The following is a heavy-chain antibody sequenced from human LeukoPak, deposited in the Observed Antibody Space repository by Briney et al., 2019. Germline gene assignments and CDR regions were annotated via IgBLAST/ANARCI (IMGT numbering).Heavy chain of an antibody. V-gene: IGHV3-21*01. Sequence: PGGSLRLSCAGSGFTPSNCAMSWVRQAPGKGLEWVSSISSSSSYIYYADSVKGRFTISRDNAKNSLYLQMNSLRAEDTAVYYCARTPTGTLVFDPWGQGTLVTVSS. D-gene: IGHD1-1*01. J-gene: IGHJ5*02. CDR1: GFTPSNCA. CDR2: ISSSSSYI. CDR3: ARTPTGTLVFDP.